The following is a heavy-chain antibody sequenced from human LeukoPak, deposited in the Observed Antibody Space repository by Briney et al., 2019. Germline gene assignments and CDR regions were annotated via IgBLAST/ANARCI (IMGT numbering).Heavy chain of an antibody. CDR1: GGSFSGYY. D-gene: IGHD2-2*01. CDR3: ARAKYQLLLYYYYYYMDV. J-gene: IGHJ6*03. Sequence: SETLSLTCAVYGGSFSGYYWSWIRQPPGKGLEWIGEINHSGSTNYNPSLKSRVTISVDTSKNQFSLKLSSVTAADTAVYYCARAKYQLLLYYYYYYMDVWGKGTTVTISS. CDR2: INHSGST. V-gene: IGHV4-34*01.